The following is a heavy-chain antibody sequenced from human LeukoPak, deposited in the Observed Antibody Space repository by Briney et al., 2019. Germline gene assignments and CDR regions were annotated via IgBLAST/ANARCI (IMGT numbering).Heavy chain of an antibody. V-gene: IGHV1-18*01. CDR3: ARVPGYSSSWVPAYFDY. J-gene: IGHJ4*02. Sequence: AAVKVSCKASGYTFTSYGISWVRQAPGQGLEWMGWISAYNGNTNYAQKLQGRVTMTTDTSTSTAYMELRSLRSDDTAVYYCARVPGYSSSWVPAYFDYWGQGTLVTVSS. D-gene: IGHD6-13*01. CDR1: GYTFTSYG. CDR2: ISAYNGNT.